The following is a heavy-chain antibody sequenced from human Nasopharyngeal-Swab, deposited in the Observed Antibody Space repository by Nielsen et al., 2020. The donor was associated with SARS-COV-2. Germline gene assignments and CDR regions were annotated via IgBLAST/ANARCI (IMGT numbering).Heavy chain of an antibody. CDR3: AKVADYGDYTDDY. CDR2: ISWNSRSI. V-gene: IGHV3-9*01. J-gene: IGHJ4*02. D-gene: IGHD4-17*01. CDR1: GFTFDDYV. Sequence: SLKISCAASGFTFDDYVMHWVRQAPGKGLEWVSDISWNSRSIAYADSVKGRFTISRDNAKNSLYLQMNSLRAEDTALYYCAKVADYGDYTDDYWGQGTLVTVSS.